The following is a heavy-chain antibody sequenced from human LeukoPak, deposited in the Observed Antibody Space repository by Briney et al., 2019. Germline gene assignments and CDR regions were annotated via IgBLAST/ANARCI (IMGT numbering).Heavy chain of an antibody. D-gene: IGHD7-27*01. V-gene: IGHV4-34*01. CDR2: INHSGST. CDR1: GGSFSGYY. J-gene: IGHJ4*02. Sequence: SETLSLTCAVYGGSFSGYYWSWIRQPPGKGLEWIGEINHSGSTNYNPSLKSRVTISVDTSKNQFSLKLSSVTAADTAVYYCARTRKPTGYYFDYWGQGTLVTVSS. CDR3: ARTRKPTGYYFDY.